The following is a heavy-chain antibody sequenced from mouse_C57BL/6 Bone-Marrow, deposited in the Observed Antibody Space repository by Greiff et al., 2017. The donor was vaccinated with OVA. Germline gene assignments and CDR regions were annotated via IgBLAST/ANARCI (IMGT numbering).Heavy chain of an antibody. CDR2: IYPRSGNT. J-gene: IGHJ2*01. V-gene: IGHV1-81*01. CDR1: GYTFTSYG. Sequence: VQGVESGAELARPGASVKLSCKASGYTFTSYGISWVKQRTGQGLEWIGEIYPRSGNTYYNEKFKGKATLTADKSSSTAYMELRSLTSEDSAVYFCARGETVVSSYYFDYWGQGTTLTVSS. D-gene: IGHD1-1*01. CDR3: ARGETVVSSYYFDY.